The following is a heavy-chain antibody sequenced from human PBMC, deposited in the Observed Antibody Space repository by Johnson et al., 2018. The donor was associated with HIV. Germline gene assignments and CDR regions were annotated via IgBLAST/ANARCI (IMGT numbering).Heavy chain of an antibody. Sequence: QVQLVESGGGVVQPGRSLRLSCAASGFTFSSYAMHWVRQAPGKGLEWVAVISYDGSNKYYADSVKGRFTISRDSSKTTLYLQLNSLRPEATAVYYCAKDKTLYGSGTFDAFDIWGQGTMVTVSS. J-gene: IGHJ3*02. V-gene: IGHV3-30*18. CDR1: GFTFSSYA. CDR3: AKDKTLYGSGTFDAFDI. D-gene: IGHD3-10*01. CDR2: ISYDGSNK.